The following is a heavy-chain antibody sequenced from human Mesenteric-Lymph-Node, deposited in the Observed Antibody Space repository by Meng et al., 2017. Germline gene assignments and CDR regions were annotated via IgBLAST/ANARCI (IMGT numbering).Heavy chain of an antibody. Sequence: QGQLVQAGGGGVQPGRPLRLSWAASGFSFSSNPMHWVRQAPGQGLEWVAVISAEGSWQHYADSVKGRFTISRDNSKNTLFLQMNNLRPEDTADYYCARESLSSGHAGTFDISDQGTMVTVSS. CDR3: ARESLSSGHAGTFDI. V-gene: IGHV3-30*04. CDR1: GFSFSSNP. CDR2: ISAEGSWQ. D-gene: IGHD3-22*01. J-gene: IGHJ3*02.